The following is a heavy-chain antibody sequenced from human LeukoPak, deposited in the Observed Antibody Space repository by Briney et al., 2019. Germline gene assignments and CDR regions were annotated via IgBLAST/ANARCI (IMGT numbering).Heavy chain of an antibody. CDR2: IKQDGSEK. V-gene: IGHV3-7*01. J-gene: IGHJ4*02. D-gene: IGHD6-19*01. CDR1: GFTFSSYW. Sequence: PGGSLRLSCAASGFTFSSYWMSWVRQAPGKGLEWVANIKQDGSEKYYVDSVKGRFTISRDNAKNSLHLQMNSLRAEDTAVYYCARDRSPVVSVAKEFDYWGQGTLVTVSP. CDR3: ARDRSPVVSVAKEFDY.